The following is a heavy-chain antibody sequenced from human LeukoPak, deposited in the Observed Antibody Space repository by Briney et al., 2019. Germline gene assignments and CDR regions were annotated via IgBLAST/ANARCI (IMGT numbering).Heavy chain of an antibody. CDR3: ARGRRSGITMVRGVNGPYYFDY. CDR2: INPNSGGT. J-gene: IGHJ4*02. Sequence: PGGSLRLSCAASGFTFSSYGMHWVRQAPGQGLEWMGWINPNSGGTNYAQKFQGWVTMTRDTSISTAYMELSRLRSDDTAVYYCARGRRSGITMVRGVNGPYYFDYWGQGTLVTVSS. CDR1: GFTFSSYG. V-gene: IGHV1-2*04. D-gene: IGHD3-10*01.